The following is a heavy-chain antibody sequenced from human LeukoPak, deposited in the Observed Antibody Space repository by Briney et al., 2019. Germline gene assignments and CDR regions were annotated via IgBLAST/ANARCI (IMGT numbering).Heavy chain of an antibody. CDR1: GGSMISHQ. Sequence: SATLSLTCTVSGGSMISHQWSWIRQHPRKGLEWIGHMWGTLTAKANPPLNGPFTLSAYTSNNQFSLKLTSMTAPDTAVYYCSTIKRGDIVSYFDFWGQGILVTVSS. CDR2: MWGTLTA. D-gene: IGHD3-16*02. V-gene: IGHV4-4*09. CDR3: STIKRGDIVSYFDF. J-gene: IGHJ4*02.